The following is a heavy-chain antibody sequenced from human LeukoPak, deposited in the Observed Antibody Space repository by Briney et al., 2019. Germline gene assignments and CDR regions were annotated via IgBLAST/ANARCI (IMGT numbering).Heavy chain of an antibody. V-gene: IGHV3-23*01. Sequence: GGSLRLSWAASGFIFSSYAMRWVREAPGQGLEPVSAISGSGGSTYYADSVKGRFTIYRDNSKNTLYLQRNSLRAEDTAVYYCAKGRMGATLDFDYGGQETRVTVSS. CDR3: AKGRMGATLDFDY. J-gene: IGHJ4*02. CDR1: GFIFSSYA. CDR2: ISGSGGST. D-gene: IGHD1-26*01.